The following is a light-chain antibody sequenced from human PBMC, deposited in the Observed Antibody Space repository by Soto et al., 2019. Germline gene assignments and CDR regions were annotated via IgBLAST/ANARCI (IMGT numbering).Light chain of an antibody. V-gene: IGKV3-15*01. J-gene: IGKJ1*01. CDR1: QSVSSN. Sequence: EIVLTQSPATLSLSPGERATLSCSASQSVSSNLAWYQQKPGQAPRLLIYGASTRATGIPARFSGSGSGTEFTLTISSLQSEDFAVYYCQQYNNWPRWTFGQGTKVDIK. CDR2: GAS. CDR3: QQYNNWPRWT.